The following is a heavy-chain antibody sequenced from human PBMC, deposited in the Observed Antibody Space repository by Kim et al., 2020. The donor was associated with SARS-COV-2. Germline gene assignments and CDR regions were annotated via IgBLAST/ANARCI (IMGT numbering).Heavy chain of an antibody. V-gene: IGHV1-3*01. CDR1: GYTFTSYA. CDR3: ARDLTYYYGSGSQFDP. D-gene: IGHD3-10*01. CDR2: INAGNGNT. J-gene: IGHJ5*02. Sequence: ASVKVSCKASGYTFTSYAMHWVRQAPGQRLGWMGWINAGNGNTKYSQKFQGRVTITRDTSASTAYMELSSLRSEDTAVYYCARDLTYYYGSGSQFDPWGQGTLVTVSS.